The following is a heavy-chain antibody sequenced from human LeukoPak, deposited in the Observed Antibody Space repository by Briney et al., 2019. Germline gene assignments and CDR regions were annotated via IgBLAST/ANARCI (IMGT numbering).Heavy chain of an antibody. Sequence: GGSLRLSCAASGFTFSTYSMNWVRQAPGKGMEWVSSISSSSYIYYADSVKGRFTISRDNAKNSLFLQMNSLRAEDTAVYYCARAGGPYGSGSYYSDWGQGTLVTVSS. J-gene: IGHJ4*02. CDR2: ISSSSYI. CDR3: ARAGGPYGSGSYYSD. D-gene: IGHD3-10*01. CDR1: GFTFSTYS. V-gene: IGHV3-21*01.